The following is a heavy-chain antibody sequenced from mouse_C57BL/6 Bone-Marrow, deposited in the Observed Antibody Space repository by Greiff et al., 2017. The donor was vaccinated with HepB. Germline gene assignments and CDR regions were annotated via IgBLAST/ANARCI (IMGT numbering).Heavy chain of an antibody. CDR1: GFTFSDFY. D-gene: IGHD1-1*01. CDR2: SSNKANDYTT. J-gene: IGHJ3*01. CDR3: ARDHHYYGSGYGPLAY. Sequence: EVKVVESGGGLVQSGRSLRLSCATSGFTFSDFYMEWVRQSPGKGLEWIAASSNKANDYTTEYIASVKGRFIVSRDTSQSIPYLQMNALRAENTAIYYCARDHHYYGSGYGPLAYWGQGTLVTVSA. V-gene: IGHV7-1*01.